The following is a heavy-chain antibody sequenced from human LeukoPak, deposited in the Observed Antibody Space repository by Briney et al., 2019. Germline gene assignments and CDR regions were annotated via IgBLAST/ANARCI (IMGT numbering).Heavy chain of an antibody. J-gene: IGHJ6*02. CDR3: ARPQFLGYYYGMDV. CDR1: GFTFSTYG. D-gene: IGHD3-3*01. Sequence: GGSLRLSCAGSGFTFSTYGMHWVRQAPGKGLEWVALIWYDGSNKYYADSVKGRFTISRDNSKNTLYLQMNSLRVEDTAVYYCARPQFLGYYYGMDVWGQGTTVTVSS. CDR2: IWYDGSNK. V-gene: IGHV3-33*01.